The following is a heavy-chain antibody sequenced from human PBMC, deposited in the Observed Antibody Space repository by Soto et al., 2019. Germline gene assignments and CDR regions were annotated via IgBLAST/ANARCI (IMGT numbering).Heavy chain of an antibody. V-gene: IGHV3-33*01. CDR2: IWYDGSNK. J-gene: IGHJ5*02. Sequence: GGSLRLSCAASGFTFSSYGMHWVRQAPGKGLEWVAVIWYDGSNKYYADSVKGRFTISRDNSKNTLYLQMNSLRAEDTAVYYCTTTPDSLLRWFYHWGQGTLVTVSS. CDR1: GFTFSSYG. CDR3: TTTPDSLLRWFYH. D-gene: IGHD2-15*01.